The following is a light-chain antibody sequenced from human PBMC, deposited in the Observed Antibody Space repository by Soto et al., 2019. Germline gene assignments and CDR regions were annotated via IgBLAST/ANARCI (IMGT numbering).Light chain of an antibody. CDR3: CSFAGTYTLYV. Sequence: QSVLTQPRSVSGSPGQSVTISCTGTSSDVGGYNYVSWYQQHPGKAPKLMIYDVSKRPSGVPDRFSGSKSGNAASLTISGLQAEDEADYYCCSFAGTYTLYVFGIGTKATV. CDR2: DVS. V-gene: IGLV2-11*01. CDR1: SSDVGGYNY. J-gene: IGLJ1*01.